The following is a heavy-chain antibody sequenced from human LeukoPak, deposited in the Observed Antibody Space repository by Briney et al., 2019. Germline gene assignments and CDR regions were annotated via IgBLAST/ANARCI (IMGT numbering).Heavy chain of an antibody. CDR3: AGDTWLQSGYYFDY. Sequence: GGSLRLSCAASGFTFSNYRMNWVRQAPGKGLEWVSSISSSSSNIYYADSVKGRFTISRDNAKNSLYLQMNSLRAEDTAVYYCAGDTWLQSGYYFDYWGQGTLVTVSS. D-gene: IGHD5-24*01. J-gene: IGHJ4*02. V-gene: IGHV3-21*01. CDR1: GFTFSNYR. CDR2: ISSSSSNI.